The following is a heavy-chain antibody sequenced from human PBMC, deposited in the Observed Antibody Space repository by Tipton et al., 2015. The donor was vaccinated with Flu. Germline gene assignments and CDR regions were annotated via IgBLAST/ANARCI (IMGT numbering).Heavy chain of an antibody. CDR3: ARGGGDSSGYYIDY. CDR1: GGSFSGYY. J-gene: IGHJ4*02. D-gene: IGHD3-22*01. V-gene: IGHV4-34*01. CDR2: INHSGST. Sequence: LRLSCAVYGGSFSGYYWSWIRQPPGKGLEWIGDINHSGSTNYNPSLKSRVTISVDTSKNQFSLKLSSVTAADTAVYYCARGGGDSSGYYIDYWGQGTLVTVSP.